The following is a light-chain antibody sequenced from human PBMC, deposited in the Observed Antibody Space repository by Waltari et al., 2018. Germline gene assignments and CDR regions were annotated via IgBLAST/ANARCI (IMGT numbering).Light chain of an antibody. CDR1: SIDLGVYNH. V-gene: IGLV2-14*03. CDR3: SSYTTSISYV. Sequence: QSALTQPASVSGSPGQSITISCTGTSIDLGVYNHVSWYQQHPGKAPKLMIYDVTNRPSGVSDRFSGSKSDYTASLTISGLQAEDEADYYCSSYTTSISYVFGTGTRVTVL. J-gene: IGLJ1*01. CDR2: DVT.